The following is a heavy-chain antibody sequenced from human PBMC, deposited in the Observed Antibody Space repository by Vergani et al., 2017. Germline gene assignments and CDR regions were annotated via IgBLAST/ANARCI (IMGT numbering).Heavy chain of an antibody. J-gene: IGHJ6*02. V-gene: IGHV3-23*04. D-gene: IGHD2-2*01. CDR1: GFTFSSYA. CDR2: IIGSGGNT. CDR3: AKGVYCSSTSCYEGRGYYYGMGV. Sequence: EVQMVESGGGLVKPGGSLRLSCAASGFTFSSYAMSWVRQVPGKGLEWVSGIIGSGGNTYYANSVKGRFTISRDNSKNTLYLQMNSLRADDTAVYYCAKGVYCSSTSCYEGRGYYYGMGVWGQGTTVTFSS.